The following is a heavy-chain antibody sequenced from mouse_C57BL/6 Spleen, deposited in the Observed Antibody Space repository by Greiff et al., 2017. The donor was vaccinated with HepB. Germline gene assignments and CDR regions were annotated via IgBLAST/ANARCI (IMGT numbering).Heavy chain of an antibody. V-gene: IGHV1-18*01. CDR2: INPNNGGT. D-gene: IGHD1-1*01. J-gene: IGHJ2*01. CDR3: ARPGSSYENYFDY. CDR1: GYTFTDYN. Sequence: VQLQQSGPELVKPGASVKIPCKASGYTFTDYNMDWVKQSHGKSLEWIGDINPNNGGTIYNQKFKGKATLTVDKSSSTAYMELRSLTSEDTAVYYCARPGSSYENYFDYWGQGTTLTVSS.